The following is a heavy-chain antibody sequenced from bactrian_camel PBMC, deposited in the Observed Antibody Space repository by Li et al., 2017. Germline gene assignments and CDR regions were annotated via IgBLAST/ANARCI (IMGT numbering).Heavy chain of an antibody. CDR1: GYTAYSNC. Sequence: HVQLVESGGGSAQAGGSLRLSGTVSGYTAYSNCMGWFRQVPGKERELVSATTSDAEIYYADSVRGRYTISKDNAKNTLYLQMSSLKPEDTAVYYCAADRWYQGGCQGELTTDFTFWGQWTHVTVS. CDR3: AADRWYQGGCQGELTTDFTF. CDR2: TTSDAEI. J-gene: IGHJ4*01. D-gene: IGHD6*01. V-gene: IGHV3S55*01.